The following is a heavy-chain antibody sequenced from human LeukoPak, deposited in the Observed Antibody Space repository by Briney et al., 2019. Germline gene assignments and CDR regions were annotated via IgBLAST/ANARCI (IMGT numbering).Heavy chain of an antibody. CDR3: AELGITMIGGV. CDR1: GFTFSAYS. D-gene: IGHD3-10*02. CDR2: ITRPGTTT. V-gene: IGHV3-48*04. Sequence: GESLRLSCATSGFTFSAYSLSWVRQAPGKGLEWVSHITRPGTTTYYAESVRGRFTISRDNAKNSLYLQMNSLRAEDTAVYYCAELGITMIGGVWGKGTTVTISS. J-gene: IGHJ6*04.